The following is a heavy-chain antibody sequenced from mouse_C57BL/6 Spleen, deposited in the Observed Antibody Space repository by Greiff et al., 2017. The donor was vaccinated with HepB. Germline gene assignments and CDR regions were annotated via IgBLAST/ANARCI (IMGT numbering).Heavy chain of an antibody. V-gene: IGHV1-54*01. Sequence: VQLQQSGAELVRPGTSVKVSCKASGYAFTNYLIEWVKQRPGQGLEWIGVINPGSGGTNYNEKFKGKATLTADKSSSTAYMQLSSLTSEDSAVYFCARYSLYAMDYWGQGTSVTVSS. CDR3: ARYSLYAMDY. J-gene: IGHJ4*01. CDR2: INPGSGGT. D-gene: IGHD6-1*01. CDR1: GYAFTNYL.